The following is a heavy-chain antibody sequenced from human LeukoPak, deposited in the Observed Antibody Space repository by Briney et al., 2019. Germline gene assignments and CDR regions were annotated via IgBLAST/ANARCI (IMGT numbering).Heavy chain of an antibody. J-gene: IGHJ6*02. CDR2: IRSNTDGGTI. CDR3: TTEQGLDVTF. CDR1: GFTLNNPW. Sequence: GGSLTLSCSPSGFTLNNPWTGCFRQAPGKGLEWVGRIRSNTDGGTIDYAAPVKGRFTISRDDSKNTLFLQMYSLKTDETALYTCTTEQGLDVTFWGQGATVTVSS. V-gene: IGHV3-15*01. D-gene: IGHD2-21*02.